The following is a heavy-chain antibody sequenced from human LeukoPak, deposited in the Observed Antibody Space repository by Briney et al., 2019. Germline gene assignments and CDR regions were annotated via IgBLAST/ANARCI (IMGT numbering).Heavy chain of an antibody. J-gene: IGHJ3*01. CDR3: ARGLPGYSGGDDAFDF. CDR2: IYYSGST. V-gene: IGHV4-59*01. CDR1: GGSITGYY. D-gene: IGHD6-19*01. Sequence: SETLSLTCTVSGGSITGYYWTWIRQPPGKGLEWIGYIYYSGSTNYNPSLKSRVSISVDTSKNQFSLKLSSVTAADAAVYYCARGLPGYSGGDDAFDFWGQGTVVTVS.